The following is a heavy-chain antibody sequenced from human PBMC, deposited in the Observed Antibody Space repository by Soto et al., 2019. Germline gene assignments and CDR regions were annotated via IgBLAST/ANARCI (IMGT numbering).Heavy chain of an antibody. CDR3: ARGVGSGSYYNQYNWFDP. CDR1: GYTFTGYY. CDR2: INPNSGGT. D-gene: IGHD3-10*01. Sequence: GASVKVSCKASGYTFTGYYMHWVRQAPGQGLEWMGWINPNSGGTNYAQKVQGRVTMTTDTSTSTAYMELRSLRSDDTAVYYCARGVGSGSYYNQYNWFDPWGQGTLVTSPQ. J-gene: IGHJ5*02. V-gene: IGHV1-2*02.